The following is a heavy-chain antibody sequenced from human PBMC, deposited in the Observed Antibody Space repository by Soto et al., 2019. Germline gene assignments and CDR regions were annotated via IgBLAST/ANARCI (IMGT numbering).Heavy chain of an antibody. Sequence: EVQLLESGGGLVQPGGSLRLSCAASGFTFSSYAMSWVRQAPGKGLEWVSAISGSGFSTYYADSVKGRFTVSRDTSKNTLFLQMNSLRAEDTAVYYCAIDPCDYPSDYFDSWGQGTLVSVSS. CDR3: AIDPCDYPSDYFDS. J-gene: IGHJ4*02. CDR2: ISGSGFST. D-gene: IGHD4-17*01. V-gene: IGHV3-23*01. CDR1: GFTFSSYA.